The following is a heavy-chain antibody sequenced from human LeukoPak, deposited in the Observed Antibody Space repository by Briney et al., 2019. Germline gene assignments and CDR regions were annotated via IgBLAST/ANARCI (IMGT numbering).Heavy chain of an antibody. CDR1: GGSFSGYY. D-gene: IGHD5-18*01. V-gene: IGHV4-34*01. J-gene: IGHJ6*02. CDR2: INHSGST. CDR3: AGPKPGRKLWLLSPYYYYGMDV. Sequence: SETLSLTCAVYGGSFSGYYWSWIRQPPGKGLEWIGEINHSGSTNYNPSLKSRVTISVDTSKNQFSLKLSSVTAADTAVYYCAGPKPGRKLWLLSPYYYYGMDVWGQGTTVTVSS.